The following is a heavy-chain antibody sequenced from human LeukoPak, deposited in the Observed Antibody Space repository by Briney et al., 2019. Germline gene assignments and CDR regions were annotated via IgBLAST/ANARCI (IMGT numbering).Heavy chain of an antibody. J-gene: IGHJ4*02. CDR3: ARHRIYCSGGSCLPFDY. CDR2: IYYSGST. Sequence: PSETLSLTCTVSGGSISSSSYYWGWIRQPPGKGLEWIGSIYYSGSTYYNPSLKSRVTISVDTSKNQFSLKLSSVTAADTAVYYCARHRIYCSGGSCLPFDYWGQGTLVTVSS. V-gene: IGHV4-39*01. CDR1: GGSISSSSYY. D-gene: IGHD2-15*01.